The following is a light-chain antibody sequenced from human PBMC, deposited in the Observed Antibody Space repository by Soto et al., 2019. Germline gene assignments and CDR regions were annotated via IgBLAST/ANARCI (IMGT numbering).Light chain of an antibody. CDR1: QSVSSSY. CDR2: GAS. Sequence: EIALTQSPGTLSLSPGARATLSCRASQSVSSSYLAWYQQKPGQAPRLLIYGASSRATGIPDRFSGSGSGTDFTLTISRLEPEDFAVYYCQQYGSSPRTFGQGTKVDIK. CDR3: QQYGSSPRT. V-gene: IGKV3-20*01. J-gene: IGKJ1*01.